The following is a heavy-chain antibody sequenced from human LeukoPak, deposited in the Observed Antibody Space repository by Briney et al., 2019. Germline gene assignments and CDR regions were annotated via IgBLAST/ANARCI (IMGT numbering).Heavy chain of an antibody. Sequence: GGSLRLSCAASGFTFSSYGMHWVRQAPGKGLEWVAVISYDGSNKYYADSVKGRFTISRDNSKNTLYLQMNSLRAEDTAVYYYAKDQIQLWWSIGYWGQGTLVTVSS. CDR1: GFTFSSYG. V-gene: IGHV3-30*18. CDR2: ISYDGSNK. J-gene: IGHJ4*02. D-gene: IGHD5-18*01. CDR3: AKDQIQLWWSIGY.